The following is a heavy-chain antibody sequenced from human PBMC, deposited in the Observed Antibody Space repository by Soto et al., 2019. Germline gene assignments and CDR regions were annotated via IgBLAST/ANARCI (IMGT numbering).Heavy chain of an antibody. D-gene: IGHD6-13*01. J-gene: IGHJ6*02. V-gene: IGHV1-69*01. Sequence: QVQLVQSGAEVKKPGSSVKVSCKASGGTFSSYAISWVRQATGQGVEWMGGIIPIFGTANYAQKFQGRVTITADESTSTAYMELSSLRSEDTAVYYCARDLLAAPSNYYYGMDVWGQGTTVTVSS. CDR1: GGTFSSYA. CDR3: ARDLLAAPSNYYYGMDV. CDR2: IIPIFGTA.